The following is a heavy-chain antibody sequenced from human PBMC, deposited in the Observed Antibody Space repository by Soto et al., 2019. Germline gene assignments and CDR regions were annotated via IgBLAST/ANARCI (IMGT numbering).Heavy chain of an antibody. D-gene: IGHD6-6*01. CDR3: VRQSSSYYYYYGMDV. V-gene: IGHV4-39*01. CDR2: IYYSGST. J-gene: IGHJ6*02. CDR1: GGSISSSSYY. Sequence: PSETLSLTCTVSGGSISSSSYYWGWIRQPPGKGLEWIGSIYYSGSTYYNPSLKSRVTISVDTSKNQFSLKLSSVTAADTAVYYCVRQSSSYYYYYGMDVWGQGTTVTVSS.